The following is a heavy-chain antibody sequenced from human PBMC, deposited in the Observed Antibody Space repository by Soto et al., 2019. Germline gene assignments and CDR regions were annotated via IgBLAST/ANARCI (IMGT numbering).Heavy chain of an antibody. CDR1: GGSISNYY. CDR2: IYSNGIT. J-gene: IGHJ4*02. V-gene: IGHV4-4*07. D-gene: IGHD3-10*01. Sequence: SETLSLTCSVSGGSISNYYWDWIRQPAGKGLEWIGRIYSNGITYYNPSLKSRVTISVDTSKNQFSLRLSSVTAADTAVYYCARAQNDYYGSGSLDYWGQGTLVTVSS. CDR3: ARAQNDYYGSGSLDY.